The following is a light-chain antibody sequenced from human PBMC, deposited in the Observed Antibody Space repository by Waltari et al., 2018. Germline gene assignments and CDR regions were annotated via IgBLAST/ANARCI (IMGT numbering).Light chain of an antibody. J-gene: IGLJ3*02. CDR1: LVQTRG. CDR2: DAH. V-gene: IGLV3-21*03. Sequence: SYVRSQPPSVSVAPGRRARITGGGALVQTRGVHWYQHRAGQAPILVSYDAHDRPPVIPERFSGSSSGNTATLTISRVEAGDEADYYCQVWDSSSEPLFGGGTKLTVL. CDR3: QVWDSSSEPL.